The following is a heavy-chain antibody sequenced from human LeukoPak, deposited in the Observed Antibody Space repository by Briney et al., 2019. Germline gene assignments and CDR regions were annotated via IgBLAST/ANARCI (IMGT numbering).Heavy chain of an antibody. CDR2: IYYSGST. CDR3: ARAGGYANDY. V-gene: IGHV4-59*01. CDR1: GGSISSYY. D-gene: IGHD1-1*01. J-gene: IGHJ4*02. Sequence: PSETLSLTCTVSGGSISSYYWSWIRQPPGKGLEWIGYIYYSGSTNYNPSLKSRVTISVDTSKNQFSLKLSPVTAADTAVYYCARAGGYANDYWGQGTLVTVSS.